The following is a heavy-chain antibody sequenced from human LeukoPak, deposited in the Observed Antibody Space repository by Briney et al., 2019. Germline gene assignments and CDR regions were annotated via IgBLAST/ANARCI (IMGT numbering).Heavy chain of an antibody. CDR3: ASTRPSLYDSSGYWGYFDY. Sequence: PGGSLRLSCAASGFTFSSYSMNWVRQAPGKGLEWVSSISSSSSYIYYADSVKGRFTISRDNAKNSLYLQMNSLRAEDTAVYYCASTRPSLYDSSGYWGYFDYWGQGTLVTVSS. J-gene: IGHJ4*02. CDR2: ISSSSSYI. D-gene: IGHD3-22*01. CDR1: GFTFSSYS. V-gene: IGHV3-21*01.